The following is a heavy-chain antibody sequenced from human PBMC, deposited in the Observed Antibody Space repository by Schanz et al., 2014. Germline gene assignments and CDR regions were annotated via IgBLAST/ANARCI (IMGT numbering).Heavy chain of an antibody. J-gene: IGHJ6*02. CDR2: ISFDGGKT. CDR3: ARRVPYSFGLDV. V-gene: IGHV3-30*14. D-gene: IGHD1-1*01. Sequence: QVVLMESGGGVVRPGRSVRLSCVASGFTFRSYGMHWVRQAPGKGLEWVAHISFDGGKTYYADSVKGRFTISRDNTKNTLYLQMNSLRAEDTAVYYCARRVPYSFGLDVWGQGATVTVSS. CDR1: GFTFRSYG.